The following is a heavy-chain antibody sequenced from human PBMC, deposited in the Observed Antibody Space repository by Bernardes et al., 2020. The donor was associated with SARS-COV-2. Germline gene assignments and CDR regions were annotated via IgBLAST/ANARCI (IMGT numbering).Heavy chain of an antibody. D-gene: IGHD3-16*02. J-gene: IGHJ5*02. Sequence: GYLRLSFPASGFIFSSFSMNWVRQAPGKGLEWVSYSSSSRSTLYYADPVKGRFTISRDNAKNSLHLQMNSLRPEDTAVYYCARDDYVWGSYRYTLLNWINPWGQGTLVTVSS. CDR3: ARDDYVWGSYRYTLLNWINP. V-gene: IGHV3-48*01. CDR2: SSSSRSTL. CDR1: GFIFSSFS.